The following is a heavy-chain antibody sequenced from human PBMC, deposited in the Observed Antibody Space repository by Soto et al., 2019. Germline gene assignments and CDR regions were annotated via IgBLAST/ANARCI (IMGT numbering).Heavy chain of an antibody. CDR3: ARVPDL. J-gene: IGHJ5*02. Sequence: ETLSLTCTVSGGSISSYYWSWIRQPPGKGLEWIGYIYYSGSTNYNPSLKSRVTISVDTSKNQFSLKLSSVTAADTAVYYRARVPDLWGQGTLVTVSS. D-gene: IGHD2-2*01. V-gene: IGHV4-59*01. CDR2: IYYSGST. CDR1: GGSISSYY.